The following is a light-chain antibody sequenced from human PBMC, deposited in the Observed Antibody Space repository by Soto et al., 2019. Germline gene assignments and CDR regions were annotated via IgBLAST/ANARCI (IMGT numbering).Light chain of an antibody. CDR3: QQRSSWTPST. Sequence: EIVLTQSPATLSLFPGERATLSCRASQSVSSYLAWYQQKPGQAPRLLIYDASNRATGIPARFSGSGAGTDTTLTISSRDPEYFAVYVCQQRSSWTPSTFGQGTKVEIK. CDR2: DAS. V-gene: IGKV3-11*01. CDR1: QSVSSY. J-gene: IGKJ1*01.